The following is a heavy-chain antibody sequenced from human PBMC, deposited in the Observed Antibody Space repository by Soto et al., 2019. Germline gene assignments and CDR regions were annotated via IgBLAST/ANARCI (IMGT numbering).Heavy chain of an antibody. D-gene: IGHD3-9*01. V-gene: IGHV4-39*01. CDR2: TNHRGSA. Sequence: SETLSLPCTVSGGSISSSSYYWGWVRQPPVKGLEWIGGTNHRGSANYNPSLKSRVTISVDASKHQVSLKLTSVTAADSGLYYCARPLLSGVDDAFNIWGQGTRLTVSS. CDR3: ARPLLSGVDDAFNI. J-gene: IGHJ3*02. CDR1: GGSISSSSYY.